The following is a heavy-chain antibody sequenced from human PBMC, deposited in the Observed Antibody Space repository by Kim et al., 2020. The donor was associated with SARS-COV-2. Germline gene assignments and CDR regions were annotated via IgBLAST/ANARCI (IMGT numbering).Heavy chain of an antibody. V-gene: IGHV4-4*02. D-gene: IGHD3-10*01. J-gene: IGHJ5*02. Sequence: SETLSLTCAVSGGSISSSNWWSWVRQPPGKGLEWIGEIYHSGSTNYNPSLKSRVTISVDKSKNQFSLKLSSVTAADTAVYYCARDPITMVRGVIIGHNWFDPWGQGTLVTVSS. CDR2: IYHSGST. CDR3: ARDPITMVRGVIIGHNWFDP. CDR1: GGSISSSNW.